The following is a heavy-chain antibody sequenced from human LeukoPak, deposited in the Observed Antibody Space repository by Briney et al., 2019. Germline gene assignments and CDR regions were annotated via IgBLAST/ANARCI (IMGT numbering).Heavy chain of an antibody. D-gene: IGHD2-15*01. CDR3: ASNTRYYYYMDV. CDR2: IWYDGSNK. CDR1: GFTFSSYG. V-gene: IGHV3-33*01. J-gene: IGHJ6*03. Sequence: PGRSLRLSCAASGFTFSSYGMHWVRQAPGKGLEWVAVIWYDGSNKYYADSVMGRFTISRDNSKNTLYLQMNSPRAEDTAVYYCASNTRYYYYMDVWGKGTTITVSS.